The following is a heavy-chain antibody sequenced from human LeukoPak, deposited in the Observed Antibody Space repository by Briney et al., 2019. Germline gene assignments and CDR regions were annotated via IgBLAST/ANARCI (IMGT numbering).Heavy chain of an antibody. CDR1: GFTFSSSA. Sequence: GGSLRLSCAASGFTFSSSAMSWVRQAPGKGLEWVSAISNNGGYTYYADSVKGRFTISRDNSKNTLYLQMNSLRAEDTAVYYCAKARLALFDYWGQGTLVTVSS. J-gene: IGHJ4*02. CDR2: ISNNGGYT. CDR3: AKARLALFDY. V-gene: IGHV3-23*01.